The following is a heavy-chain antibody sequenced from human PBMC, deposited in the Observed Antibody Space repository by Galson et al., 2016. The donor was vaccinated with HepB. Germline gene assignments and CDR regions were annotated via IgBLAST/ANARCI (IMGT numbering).Heavy chain of an antibody. CDR1: GFTFSDSA. Sequence: SLRLSCAASGFTFSDSAMSWVRQAPRKGLEWVSAIGGGGADTYYADSVRGRFTVSRDISKNTLYLRLNSLRAEDTAIYYCAKGGDYDAWGQGTLVTVSS. J-gene: IGHJ5*02. CDR3: AKGGDYDA. D-gene: IGHD4-11*01. V-gene: IGHV3-23*01. CDR2: IGGGGADT.